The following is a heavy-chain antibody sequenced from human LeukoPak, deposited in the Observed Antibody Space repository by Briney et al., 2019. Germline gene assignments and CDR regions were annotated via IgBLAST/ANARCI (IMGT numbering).Heavy chain of an antibody. V-gene: IGHV3-33*06. CDR3: AKTRNYCSSTTCYSPYYYYGMDV. D-gene: IGHD2-2*01. CDR2: IWYDGSNK. Sequence: GGSLRLSCAASGFTFSSYGMHWVRQAPGKGLEWVAVIWYDGSNKYYADSVKGRFTISRDNSKNTLYLQMNSLRAEDTAVYYCAKTRNYCSSTTCYSPYYYYGMDVWGQGTTVTVSS. J-gene: IGHJ6*02. CDR1: GFTFSSYG.